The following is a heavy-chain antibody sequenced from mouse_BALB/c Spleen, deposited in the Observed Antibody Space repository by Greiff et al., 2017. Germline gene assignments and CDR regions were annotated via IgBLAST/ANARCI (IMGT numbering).Heavy chain of an antibody. CDR1: GFTFSDYY. J-gene: IGHJ2*01. Sequence: EVQLQESGGGLVKPGGSLKLSCAASGFTFSDYYMYWVRQTPEKRLEWVATISDGGSYTYYPDSVKGRFTISRDNAKNNLYLQMSSLKSEDTAMYYCARDGYDGFDYWGQGTTLTVSS. V-gene: IGHV5-4*02. CDR3: ARDGYDGFDY. CDR2: ISDGGSYT. D-gene: IGHD2-14*01.